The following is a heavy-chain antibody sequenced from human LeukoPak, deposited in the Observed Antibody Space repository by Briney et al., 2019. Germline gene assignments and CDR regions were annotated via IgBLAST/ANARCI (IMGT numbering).Heavy chain of an antibody. J-gene: IGHJ5*02. V-gene: IGHV4-34*01. CDR2: INHSGST. CDR1: GGSLSGYY. CDR3: ASLSSIAVQAWFDP. D-gene: IGHD6-19*01. Sequence: SQTLSLTCAVYGGSLSGYYWSWIRQPPGKGLEWIGEINHSGSTNYNPSLKSRVTISVDTSKNQFSLKLSSVTAADTAVYYCASLSSIAVQAWFDPWGQGTLVTVSS.